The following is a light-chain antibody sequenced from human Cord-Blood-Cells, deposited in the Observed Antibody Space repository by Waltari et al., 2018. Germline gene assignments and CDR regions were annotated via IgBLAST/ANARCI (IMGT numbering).Light chain of an antibody. Sequence: QSALTQPSSVSGSPGQSITISCTGTSSDVGSYNLVSWYQQHPGKAPKLMIYEGSKRPSGVSNRFSGSNSGNTASLTISGLQAEDEADYYCCSDAGSSTYVFGTGTKVTVL. CDR3: CSDAGSSTYV. V-gene: IGLV2-23*01. CDR2: EGS. J-gene: IGLJ1*01. CDR1: SSDVGSYNL.